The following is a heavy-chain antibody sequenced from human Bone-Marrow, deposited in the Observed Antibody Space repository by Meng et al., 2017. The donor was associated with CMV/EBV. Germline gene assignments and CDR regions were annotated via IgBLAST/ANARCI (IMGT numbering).Heavy chain of an antibody. CDR2: IIPIFGTA. Sequence: SVKVSCKASGGTFSSYAISWVRQAPGQGLEWMGGIIPIFGTANYAQKFQGRVTITTDESTSTAYMELSSLRSEDTAVYYCASRSGVPAAIGLVYYYGMAVWGQGTTVTVSS. CDR3: ASRSGVPAAIGLVYYYGMAV. CDR1: GGTFSSYA. J-gene: IGHJ6*02. D-gene: IGHD2-2*01. V-gene: IGHV1-69*05.